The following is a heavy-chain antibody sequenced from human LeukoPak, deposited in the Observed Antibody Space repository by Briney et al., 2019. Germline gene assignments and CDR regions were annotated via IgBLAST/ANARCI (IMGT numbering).Heavy chain of an antibody. Sequence: ASVKVSRKASGYTFTGYYMHWVRQAPGQGLEWMGWINPNSGGTNYAQKFQGRVTMTRDTSISTAYMELSSLRSEDTAVYYCARDFSDGGHFDYWGQGTLVTVSS. J-gene: IGHJ4*02. CDR3: ARDFSDGGHFDY. CDR1: GYTFTGYY. V-gene: IGHV1-2*02. D-gene: IGHD2-15*01. CDR2: INPNSGGT.